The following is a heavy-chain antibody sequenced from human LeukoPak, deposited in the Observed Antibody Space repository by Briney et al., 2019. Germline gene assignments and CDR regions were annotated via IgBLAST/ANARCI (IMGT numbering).Heavy chain of an antibody. CDR3: AKDLYSNYGPADY. CDR2: INGGGVNT. CDR1: GFTFSSYA. D-gene: IGHD4-11*01. J-gene: IGHJ4*02. Sequence: GGSLRLSCAASGFTFSSYAMSWVRQAPGKGLEWVSTINGGGVNTHYADSVGGRFTISRDNSKNTLFLQMNSLRDEDTAVYYCAKDLYSNYGPADYWGQGNLVAVSS. V-gene: IGHV3-23*01.